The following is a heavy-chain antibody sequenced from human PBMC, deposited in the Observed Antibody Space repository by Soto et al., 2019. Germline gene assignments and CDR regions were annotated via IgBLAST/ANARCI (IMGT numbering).Heavy chain of an antibody. D-gene: IGHD1-26*01. J-gene: IGHJ4*02. CDR1: GITFSSYA. CDR3: AKDLVSGSPRYFDY. V-gene: IGHV3-23*01. Sequence: PGGSLRLSCAASGITFSSYAMSWVRQAPGKGLEWVSAISGSGGSTYYADSVKGRFTISRDNSKNTLYLEMNSLRAEDTAVYYCAKDLVSGSPRYFDYWGQGTLVTVSS. CDR2: ISGSGGST.